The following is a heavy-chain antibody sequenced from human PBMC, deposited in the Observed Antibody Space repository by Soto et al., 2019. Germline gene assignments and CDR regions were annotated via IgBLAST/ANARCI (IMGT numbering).Heavy chain of an antibody. Sequence: PSETLSLTCTVSGGSISSSSYYWGWIRQPPGKGLEWIGSIYYSGSTDYNPSLKSRVTISVDTSKNQFSLKLSSVTAADTAVYYCARKQWLETGAFDIWGQGTMVTVSS. J-gene: IGHJ3*02. CDR1: GGSISSSSYY. CDR2: IYYSGST. D-gene: IGHD6-19*01. V-gene: IGHV4-39*01. CDR3: ARKQWLETGAFDI.